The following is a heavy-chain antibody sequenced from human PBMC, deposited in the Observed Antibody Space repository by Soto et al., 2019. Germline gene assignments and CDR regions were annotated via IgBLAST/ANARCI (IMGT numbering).Heavy chain of an antibody. Sequence: QVQLQESGPGLVKPSETPSLTCSVSGGSVSNYYWSWFRQPAGKGLEWIGRIYTGGSTNYNPSLKSRVTLSVDTSKNQFSLRLTSVTAADTAVYYCARANVGPPGGGSWTMSFDFWGQGTLVTVSS. CDR1: GGSVSNYY. CDR3: ARANVGPPGGGSWTMSFDF. D-gene: IGHD2-15*01. V-gene: IGHV4-4*07. J-gene: IGHJ4*02. CDR2: IYTGGST.